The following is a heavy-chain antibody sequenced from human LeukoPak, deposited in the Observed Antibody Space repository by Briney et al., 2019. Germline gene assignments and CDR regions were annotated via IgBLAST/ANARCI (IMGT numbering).Heavy chain of an antibody. J-gene: IGHJ5*02. CDR3: ARDKYYYGSGSSNWFDP. D-gene: IGHD3-10*01. CDR2: INSDGSST. Sequence: GGSLRHSCAASGFTFSSYWMHWVRQAPGKGLVWVSRINSDGSSTSYADSVKGRFTISRDNAKNTLYLQMNSLRAEDTAVYYCARDKYYYGSGSSNWFDPWGQGTLVTVSS. CDR1: GFTFSSYW. V-gene: IGHV3-74*01.